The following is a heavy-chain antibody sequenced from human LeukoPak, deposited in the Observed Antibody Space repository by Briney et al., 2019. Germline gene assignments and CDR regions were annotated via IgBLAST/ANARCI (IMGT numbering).Heavy chain of an antibody. CDR1: GYTFTSYA. Sequence: ASVKVSCKASGYTFTSYAMHWVRQAPGQRLEWMGWINAGNGNTKYSQKFQGRVTITRDTSASTAYMELSRLRSDDTAVYYCARGNYDFWSGEPELDYFDYWGQGTLVTVSS. CDR2: INAGNGNT. J-gene: IGHJ4*02. V-gene: IGHV1-3*01. CDR3: ARGNYDFWSGEPELDYFDY. D-gene: IGHD3-3*01.